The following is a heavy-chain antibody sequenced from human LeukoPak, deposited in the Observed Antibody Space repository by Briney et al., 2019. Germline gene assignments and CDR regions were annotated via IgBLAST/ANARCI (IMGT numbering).Heavy chain of an antibody. CDR3: ARGDGYAAVAL. CDR2: ISHSGTT. Sequence: SQTLSLTCSVSGDSISIGVYYWSWIRQPPGKGLAWIGYISHSGTTYYNPSLRGRVTISLDRSKNQFLLKLASVTAADTAVYYCARGDGYAAVALWGQGTLVTVSS. J-gene: IGHJ4*02. V-gene: IGHV4-30-2*01. D-gene: IGHD5-12*01. CDR1: GDSISIGVYY.